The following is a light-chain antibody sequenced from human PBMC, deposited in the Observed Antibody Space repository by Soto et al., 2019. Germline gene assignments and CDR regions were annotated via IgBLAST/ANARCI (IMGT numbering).Light chain of an antibody. CDR3: QSNDSSLSGYV. CDR1: SSNIGAGYD. Sequence: QSVLTQPPSVSGAPGQRVTISCTGSSSNIGAGYDVHWYQQLPGTAPKLLIYGNSNRPSGVPDRFSGSKSGTSASLAITGLQDEDEADYYCQSNDSSLSGYVFGTGTKVTVL. V-gene: IGLV1-40*01. J-gene: IGLJ1*01. CDR2: GNS.